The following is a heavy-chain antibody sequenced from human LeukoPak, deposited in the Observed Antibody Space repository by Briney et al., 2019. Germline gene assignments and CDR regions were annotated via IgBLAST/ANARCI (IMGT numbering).Heavy chain of an antibody. V-gene: IGHV1-46*01. D-gene: IGHD4-17*01. Sequence: GASVKVSCKASGYTFTGYYMHWVRQAPGQGLEWMGIINPSGGSTSYAQKFQGRVTMTRDTSTSTVYMELSSLRSEDTAVYYCARALRSRLFERESYYFDYWGQGTLVTVSS. CDR1: GYTFTGYY. CDR3: ARALRSRLFERESYYFDY. CDR2: INPSGGST. J-gene: IGHJ4*02.